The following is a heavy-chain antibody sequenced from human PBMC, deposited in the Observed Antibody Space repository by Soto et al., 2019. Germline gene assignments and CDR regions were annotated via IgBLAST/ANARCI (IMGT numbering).Heavy chain of an antibody. CDR3: ARVSPSSRAAEP. Sequence: ASVRVSCKASGYTFTSYGISWVRQAPGQGLEWMGWISAYNGNTNYAQSLQGRVTMTTDTSTTTAYMELRSLKSDDTAVYYCARVSPSSRAAEPWGQGTLVTVSS. CDR2: ISAYNGNT. J-gene: IGHJ5*02. D-gene: IGHD6-13*01. CDR1: GYTFTSYG. V-gene: IGHV1-18*01.